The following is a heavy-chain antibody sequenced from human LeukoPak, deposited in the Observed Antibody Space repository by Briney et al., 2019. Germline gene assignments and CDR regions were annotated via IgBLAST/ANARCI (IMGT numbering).Heavy chain of an antibody. Sequence: GRSLRLSCAASGFTFDGYAMHWVRQAPGKGLEWVSGITWNSGSVGYADSVKGRFTISRDNAKNSLYLQMNSLRAEDTALYYCAKDLVLTGGPTPSWGQGTLVTVSS. J-gene: IGHJ4*02. CDR3: AKDLVLTGGPTPS. D-gene: IGHD7-27*01. V-gene: IGHV3-9*01. CDR1: GFTFDGYA. CDR2: ITWNSGSV.